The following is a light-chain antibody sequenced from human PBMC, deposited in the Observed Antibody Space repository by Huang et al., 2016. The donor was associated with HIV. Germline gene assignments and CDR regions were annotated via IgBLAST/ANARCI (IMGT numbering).Light chain of an antibody. V-gene: IGKV1-39*01. CDR2: GAA. Sequence: DIQMTQSPSSLSASVGDRVTITCRSSLNIGTYLTWYRQKPGEAPKLLIFGAASLQSGVASRVRGSESGKDFTLTISSLQPEDCATYYCQHSYTTPLGFGGGTTVEI. J-gene: IGKJ4*01. CDR1: LNIGTY. CDR3: QHSYTTPLG.